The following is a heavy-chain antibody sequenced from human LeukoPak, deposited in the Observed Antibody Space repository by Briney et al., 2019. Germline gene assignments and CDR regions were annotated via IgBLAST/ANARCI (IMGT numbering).Heavy chain of an antibody. V-gene: IGHV4-30-4*01. CDR2: IYYSGST. CDR3: ARDGETPVNYGSGSYSHWFDP. J-gene: IGHJ5*02. CDR1: GGSISSGDYY. Sequence: SETLSLTCTVSGGSISSGDYYWSWIRQPPGKGLEWIGYIYYSGSTYYNPSLKSRVTISVDTSKNQFSLKLSSVTAADTAVYYCARDGETPVNYGSGSYSHWFDPWGQGTLVTVSS. D-gene: IGHD3-10*01.